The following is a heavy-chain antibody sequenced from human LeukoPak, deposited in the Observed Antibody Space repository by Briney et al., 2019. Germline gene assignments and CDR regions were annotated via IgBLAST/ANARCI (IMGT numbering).Heavy chain of an antibody. CDR2: IYHSGST. CDR3: ARGKGVVVVPAASHWFDP. J-gene: IGHJ5*02. D-gene: IGHD2-2*01. Sequence: PSQTLSLTCTVSGGSISSGGYYWSWIRQPPGKGLEWIGYIYHSGSTYYNPSLKSRVTISVDRSKNQFSLKLSSVTAADTAVYYCARGKGVVVVPAASHWFDPWGQGTLVTVSS. CDR1: GGSISSGGYY. V-gene: IGHV4-30-2*01.